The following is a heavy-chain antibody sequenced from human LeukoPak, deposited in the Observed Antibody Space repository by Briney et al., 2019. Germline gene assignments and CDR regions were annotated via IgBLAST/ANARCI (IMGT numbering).Heavy chain of an antibody. CDR3: ARGSTDHWYFDL. CDR1: GFTFSDYY. CDR2: IRSSNSYT. D-gene: IGHD2-2*01. J-gene: IGHJ2*01. V-gene: IGHV3-11*05. Sequence: PGGSLRLSCAASGFTFSDYYMSWIRQAPGKGLEWVSYIRSSNSYTNYADSVKGRFTISRDSAKNSLYLQINSLRAEDTAVYYCARGSTDHWYFDLWGRGTLVTVSS.